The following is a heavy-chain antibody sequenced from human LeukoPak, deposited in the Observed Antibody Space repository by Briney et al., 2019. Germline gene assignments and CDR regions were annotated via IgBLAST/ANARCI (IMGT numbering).Heavy chain of an antibody. CDR3: ASEDYGGKDY. CDR2: ISYDGNDK. Sequence: GGSLRLSCAASGFTFSNYAMHWVRQAPGKGLEWVAIISYDGNDKYYTDSVKGRFTISRDKSKNTLYLQMNSLRAEDTAVYYCASEDYGGKDYWGQGTLVTVSS. V-gene: IGHV3-30-3*01. J-gene: IGHJ4*02. D-gene: IGHD4-23*01. CDR1: GFTFSNYA.